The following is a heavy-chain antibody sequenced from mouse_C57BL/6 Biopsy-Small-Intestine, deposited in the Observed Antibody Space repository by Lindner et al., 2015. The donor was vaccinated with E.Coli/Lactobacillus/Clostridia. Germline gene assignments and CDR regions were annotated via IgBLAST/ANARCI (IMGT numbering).Heavy chain of an antibody. CDR3: ARHPGKGAMDY. CDR2: ISSGSSTI. CDR1: GFTFSDYG. V-gene: IGHV5-17*01. J-gene: IGHJ4*01. D-gene: IGHD2-1*01. Sequence: VQLQESGGGLVKPGGSLKLSCAASGFTFSDYGMHWVRQAPEKGLEWVAYISSGSSTIYYADTVKGRFTISRDNAKNTLFLQMTSLRSEDTAMYYCARHPGKGAMDYWGQGTSVTVSS.